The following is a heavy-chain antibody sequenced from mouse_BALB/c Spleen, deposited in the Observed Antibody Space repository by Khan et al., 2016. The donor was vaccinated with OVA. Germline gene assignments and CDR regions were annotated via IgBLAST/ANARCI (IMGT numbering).Heavy chain of an antibody. Sequence: QVLLQQPGAELVRPGASVKLSCEASGYTFTSYWMHWVKQSPEQGLEWIGRIDPYDSETHYNQNFKDQAILSVDKSSSTPYMQLTSLTSEDSAVYFCAGNQFAYWGQGTLVTVSA. CDR3: AGNQFAY. J-gene: IGHJ3*01. CDR1: GYTFTSYW. V-gene: IGHV1-52*01. CDR2: IDPYDSET.